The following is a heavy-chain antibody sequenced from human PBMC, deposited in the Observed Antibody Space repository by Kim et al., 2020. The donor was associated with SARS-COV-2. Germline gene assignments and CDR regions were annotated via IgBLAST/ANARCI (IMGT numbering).Heavy chain of an antibody. CDR1: GGSISSGSYY. J-gene: IGHJ4*02. V-gene: IGHV4-61*02. CDR3: AREKPGESGFFFDY. D-gene: IGHD3-3*01. CDR2: IYTSGST. Sequence: SETLSLTCTVSGGSISSGSYYWSWIRQPAGKGLEWIGRIYTSGSTNYNPSLKSRVTISVDTSKNQFSLKLSSVTAADTAVYYCAREKPGESGFFFDYWGQGTLVTVSS.